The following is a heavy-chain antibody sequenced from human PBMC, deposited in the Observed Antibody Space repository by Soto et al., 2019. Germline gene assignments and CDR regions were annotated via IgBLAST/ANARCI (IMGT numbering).Heavy chain of an antibody. V-gene: IGHV3-15*07. Sequence: PGGSLRLSCAASGFTFSNAWMNWVRQAPGKGLEWVGRIKSKTDGGTTDYAAPVKGRFTISRDDSKNTLYLQMNSLKTEDTAVYYCTTDTSSLVEYSSSSYFDYWGQGTLVTVSS. CDR1: GFTFSNAW. J-gene: IGHJ4*02. D-gene: IGHD6-6*01. CDR3: TTDTSSLVEYSSSSYFDY. CDR2: IKSKTDGGTT.